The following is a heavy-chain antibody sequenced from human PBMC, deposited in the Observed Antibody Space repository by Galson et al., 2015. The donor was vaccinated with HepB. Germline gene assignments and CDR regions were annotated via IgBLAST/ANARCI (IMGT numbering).Heavy chain of an antibody. CDR2: ISSSSSTI. CDR3: ARGGSGIAVAGKHWYFDL. Sequence: SLRLSCAASGFTFSSYSMNWVRQAPGKGLEWVSYISSSSSTIYYADSVKGRFTISRDNAKNSLYLQMNSLRAEDTAVYYCARGGSGIAVAGKHWYFDLWGRGTLVTVSS. D-gene: IGHD6-19*01. V-gene: IGHV3-48*01. CDR1: GFTFSSYS. J-gene: IGHJ2*01.